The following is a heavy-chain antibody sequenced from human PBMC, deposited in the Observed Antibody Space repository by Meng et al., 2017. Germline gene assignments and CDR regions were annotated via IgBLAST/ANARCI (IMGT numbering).Heavy chain of an antibody. J-gene: IGHJ4*02. CDR3: ASDRGSGGRIRSTSASTNEELDY. CDR1: GCTLSSYE. Sequence: GEYLKISCAASGCTLSSYEMNWVRQAPGKGLESVAYMSSSGSSIYYADTVTGRFTISRDNAKNSLYLQMNSLRAEDTAVYYCASDRGSGGRIRSTSASTNEELDYWGQGTLVTVSS. D-gene: IGHD3-16*01. CDR2: MSSSGSSI. V-gene: IGHV3-48*03.